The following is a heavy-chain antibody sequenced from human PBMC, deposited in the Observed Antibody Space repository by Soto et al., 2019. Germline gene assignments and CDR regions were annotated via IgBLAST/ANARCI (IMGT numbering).Heavy chain of an antibody. V-gene: IGHV4-59*01. CDR1: GGSISNYY. Sequence: PXETLYLTCTVAGGSISNYYWSWIRQPPGKGLEWIGYIYYSGSTNYNPSLKSRVTTSVDTSKNQFSLKLNSVTAADTAVYYCARRGYSSAGCPYYFDYWGQGTLVTVS. D-gene: IGHD2-2*01. CDR2: IYYSGST. J-gene: IGHJ4*02. CDR3: ARRGYSSAGCPYYFDY.